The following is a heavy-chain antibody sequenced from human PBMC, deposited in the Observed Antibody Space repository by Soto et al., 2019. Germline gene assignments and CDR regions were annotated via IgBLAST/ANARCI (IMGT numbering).Heavy chain of an antibody. CDR1: GFIFSRYS. Sequence: TGGSLRLSCAVSGFIFSRYSMNWVRQAPGKGLEWVSSIGTSGSYIYDTDSVKGRFTISRDNAKNTLYLQMNSLRADDTAVYYCARETNWGPDYWGQGTLVTVSS. J-gene: IGHJ4*02. V-gene: IGHV3-21*01. D-gene: IGHD7-27*01. CDR2: IGTSGSYI. CDR3: ARETNWGPDY.